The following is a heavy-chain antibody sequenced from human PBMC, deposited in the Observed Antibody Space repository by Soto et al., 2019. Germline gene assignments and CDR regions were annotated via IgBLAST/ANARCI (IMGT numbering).Heavy chain of an antibody. CDR2: ISGNGVGT. D-gene: IGHD3-22*01. CDR1: GFTFSSYA. Sequence: PGGSLRLSCAVSGFTFSSYAMSWVRQAPGKGLEWVTAISGNGVGTYYADSVKGRFTISRDNSKNTLYLQMNSLRAEDTAVYYCATPHYYDTTGYYSRFDYWGQGTLVTVSS. CDR3: ATPHYYDTTGYYSRFDY. J-gene: IGHJ4*02. V-gene: IGHV3-23*01.